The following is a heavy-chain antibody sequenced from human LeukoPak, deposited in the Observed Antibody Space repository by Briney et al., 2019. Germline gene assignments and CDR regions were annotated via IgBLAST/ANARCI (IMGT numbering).Heavy chain of an antibody. V-gene: IGHV4-39*01. CDR3: ARGRMTGETPFDY. Sequence: KPSETLSLTCTVSGGSISSGSYYWGWIRQPPGKGLEWIGSIYYSGSTYYNPSLKSRVTISVDTSKNQFSLKLSSVTAADTAVYYCARGRMTGETPFDYWGQGTLVTVSS. J-gene: IGHJ4*02. D-gene: IGHD7-27*01. CDR1: GGSISSGSYY. CDR2: IYYSGST.